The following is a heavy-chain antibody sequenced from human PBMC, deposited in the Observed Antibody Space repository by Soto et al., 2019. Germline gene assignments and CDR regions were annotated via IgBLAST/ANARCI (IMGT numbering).Heavy chain of an antibody. CDR3: AREVGMYGYWYFDL. V-gene: IGHV3-13*01. CDR1: GFSFSSHD. D-gene: IGHD1-26*01. CDR2: ISTAGGT. Sequence: PGGSLRLSCAASGFSFSSHDMHWVRQVAGKGLEWVSAISTAGGTHYADSVKGRFTISRENAKNSLYLQMNSLRAGDTAVYYCAREVGMYGYWYFDLWGRGTLVTVSS. J-gene: IGHJ2*01.